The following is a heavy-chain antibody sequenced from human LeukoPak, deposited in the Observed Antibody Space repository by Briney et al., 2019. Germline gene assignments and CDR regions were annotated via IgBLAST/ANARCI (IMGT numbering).Heavy chain of an antibody. CDR1: GFTFSNYA. Sequence: GRSLRLSCAASGFTFSNYAMHWVRQAPGKGLEWVTVISYTGSNKYYADSVKGRFTISRDNSKNTLYLQMNSLRTEDTAVYYCARGSSSLRGVVVDIDIWGQGTMVTVSS. D-gene: IGHD2-15*01. CDR2: ISYTGSNK. CDR3: ARGSSSLRGVVVDIDI. J-gene: IGHJ3*02. V-gene: IGHV3-30-3*01.